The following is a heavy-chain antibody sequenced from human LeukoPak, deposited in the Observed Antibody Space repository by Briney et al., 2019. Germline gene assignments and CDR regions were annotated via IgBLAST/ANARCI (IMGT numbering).Heavy chain of an antibody. CDR2: ITSSSSYI. CDR3: ARDDGSSSFDY. V-gene: IGHV3-21*01. CDR1: GFTFSSYS. D-gene: IGHD6-6*01. J-gene: IGHJ4*02. Sequence: GGSLRLSCAASGFTFSSYSVNWVRQAPGKGLEWVSSITSSSSYIYYADSVKGRFTISRDNAKNSLYLQMNSLRAEDTAVYYCARDDGSSSFDYWGQGTLVTVSS.